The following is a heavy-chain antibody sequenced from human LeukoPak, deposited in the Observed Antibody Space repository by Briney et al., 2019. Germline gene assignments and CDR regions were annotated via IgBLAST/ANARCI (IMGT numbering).Heavy chain of an antibody. V-gene: IGHV3-23*01. Sequence: PGGSLRLSCAASGFTFTSYAMSWVRQAPGKGLEWVSAISGSGDKTYNADSVKGRFTISRDNSKNTVYLQMNSLGAEDTAVYYCAKWGFLEWLLSMFDYWGQGTLVTVSS. CDR2: ISGSGDKT. J-gene: IGHJ4*02. CDR1: GFTFTSYA. D-gene: IGHD3-3*01. CDR3: AKWGFLEWLLSMFDY.